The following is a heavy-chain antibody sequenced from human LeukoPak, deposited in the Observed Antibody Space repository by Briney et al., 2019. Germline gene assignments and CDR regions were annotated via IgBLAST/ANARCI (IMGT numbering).Heavy chain of an antibody. CDR1: GFTFSSYW. V-gene: IGHV3-7*03. CDR3: ARDWYYYDSSGYFY. D-gene: IGHD3-22*01. J-gene: IGHJ4*02. CDR2: IKQDGSEK. Sequence: GGSLRLSCAAPGFTFSSYWMSWVRQAPGKGLEWVANIKQDGSEKYYVDSVKGRFTISRDNAKNSLYLQMNSLRAEDTAVYYCARDWYYYDSSGYFYWGQGTLVTVSS.